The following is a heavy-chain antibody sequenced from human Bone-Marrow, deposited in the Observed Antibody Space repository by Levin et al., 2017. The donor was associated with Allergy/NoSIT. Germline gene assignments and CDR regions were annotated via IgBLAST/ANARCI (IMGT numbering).Heavy chain of an antibody. CDR3: AREGSYYYYYMDV. CDR2: IWYDGSNK. J-gene: IGHJ6*03. V-gene: IGHV3-33*01. CDR1: GFTFSSYG. Sequence: GGSLRLSCAASGFTFSSYGMHWVRQAPGKGLEWVAVIWYDGSNKYYADSVKGRFTISRDNSKNTLYLQMNSLRAEDTAVYYCAREGSYYYYYMDVWGKGTTVTVSS.